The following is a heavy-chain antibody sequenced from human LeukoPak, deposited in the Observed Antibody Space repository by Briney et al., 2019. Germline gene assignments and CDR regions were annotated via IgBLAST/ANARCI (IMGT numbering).Heavy chain of an antibody. CDR3: ARERRGIDRAFDI. V-gene: IGHV1-46*01. Sequence: GASVKVSCKASGYTFTSYYMHWVRQAPGQGLEWMGIINPSGGSTSYAQKFQGRVTMTRDTSTSTAYMELNRLRSDDTAVYYCARERRGIDRAFDIWGQGTMVTVSS. J-gene: IGHJ3*02. CDR1: GYTFTSYY. D-gene: IGHD2/OR15-2a*01. CDR2: INPSGGST.